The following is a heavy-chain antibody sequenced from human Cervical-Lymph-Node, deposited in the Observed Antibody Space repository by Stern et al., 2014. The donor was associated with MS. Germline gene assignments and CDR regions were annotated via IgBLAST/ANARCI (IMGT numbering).Heavy chain of an antibody. V-gene: IGHV3-53*01. D-gene: IGHD1-1*01. CDR1: GFTVSRDY. J-gene: IGHJ4*02. Sequence: EVQLVQSGGGVIQPGGSLRLSWTASGFTVSRDYMTWVRQAPGKGLEWVSLITNVGSTFYTDSVKGRFTISRDDSKNTVYLHMTSLRAEDTATYYCARDTSSPERSDWWGQGTLVTVSS. CDR3: ARDTSSPERSDW. CDR2: ITNVGST.